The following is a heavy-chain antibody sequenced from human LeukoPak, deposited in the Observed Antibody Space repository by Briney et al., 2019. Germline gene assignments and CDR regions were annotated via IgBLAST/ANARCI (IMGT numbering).Heavy chain of an antibody. Sequence: GGSLRLSCTASAFSFNLYTMNWIRQAPGKGLEWVSSISSYSTYIYYPYSMKGRFTISRDNAKNSLLLQTNSLRPEDTAVYYCARSYYDLHNYMDVWG. CDR2: ISSYSTYI. V-gene: IGHV3-21*01. J-gene: IGHJ6*03. CDR3: ARSYYDLHNYMDV. CDR1: AFSFNLYT. D-gene: IGHD3-3*01.